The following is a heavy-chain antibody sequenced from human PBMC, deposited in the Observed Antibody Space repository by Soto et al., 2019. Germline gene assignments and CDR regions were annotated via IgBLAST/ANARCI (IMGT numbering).Heavy chain of an antibody. CDR3: FFFFQAEDGIRVVRSVSAFLLNRSSDL. D-gene: IGHD3-10*02. Sequence: KGLEWVSSLSSRGFSTHYAESVKGWFTISRDNIKNTVYLQMNSLRAEDTDVYYCFFFFQAEDGIRVVRSVSAFLLNRSSDL. V-gene: IGHV3-23*01. J-gene: IGHJ2*01. CDR2: LSSRGFST.